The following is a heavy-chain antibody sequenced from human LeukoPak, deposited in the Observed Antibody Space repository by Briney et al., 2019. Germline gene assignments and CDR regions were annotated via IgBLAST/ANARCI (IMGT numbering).Heavy chain of an antibody. CDR3: ARGMPVGGTKIGFDY. CDR1: GYTFTAYF. D-gene: IGHD6-19*01. CDR2: INPNSGVT. V-gene: IGHV1-2*02. J-gene: IGHJ4*02. Sequence: ASVKVSCKASGYTFTAYFMHWVRQAPGQGLEWMGWINPNSGVTNSAQKFQGRVTMTRDTSIRTVYVEVSTMRSDDTAVYYCARGMPVGGTKIGFDYWGQGTLVTVSS.